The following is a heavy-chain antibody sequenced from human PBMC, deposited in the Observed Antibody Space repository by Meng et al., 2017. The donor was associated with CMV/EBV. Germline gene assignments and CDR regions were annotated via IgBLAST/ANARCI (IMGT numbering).Heavy chain of an antibody. CDR3: ASRHSSSSGNFDY. V-gene: IGHV1-69*05. CDR2: IIPIFGTA. Sequence: SVKVSCKASGGTFSSYTISWVRQAPGQGLEWMGRIIPIFGTANYAQKFQGRVTITTDESTSTAYMELSSLRSEDTAVYYCASRHSSSSGNFDYWGQGTLVTVSS. J-gene: IGHJ4*02. CDR1: GGTFSSYT. D-gene: IGHD6-6*01.